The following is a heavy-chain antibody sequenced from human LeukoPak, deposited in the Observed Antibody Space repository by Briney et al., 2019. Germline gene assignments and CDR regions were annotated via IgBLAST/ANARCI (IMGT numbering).Heavy chain of an antibody. CDR2: INPSGGST. J-gene: IGHJ5*02. CDR3: ARGGVGATTYVWFDP. CDR1: GYTFTNYY. V-gene: IGHV1-46*01. Sequence: ASVTVSCKASGYTFTNYYIHWVRQAPGQGLECMGIINPSGGSTSYAQKFQGRVTMTRDMSTSTVYMELSSLRSEDTAVYYCARGGVGATTYVWFDPWGQGTLVTVSS. D-gene: IGHD1-26*01.